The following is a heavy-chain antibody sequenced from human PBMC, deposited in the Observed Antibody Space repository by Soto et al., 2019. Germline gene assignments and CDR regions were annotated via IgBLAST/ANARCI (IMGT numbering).Heavy chain of an antibody. CDR1: GDSFNDYY. Sequence: QVQLVQSGAEVRKPGASVTVSCRSSGDSFNDYYIHWVRQAPGQGLEWMGWINANSGVTKYDQKLQGWVSITRDTSIRTVYMQLSRLRSDDTAVYYCARESGGATATLDYYYFYMDVWGTGTTVPVSS. V-gene: IGHV1-2*04. D-gene: IGHD1-26*01. CDR2: INANSGVT. J-gene: IGHJ6*03. CDR3: ARESGGATATLDYYYFYMDV.